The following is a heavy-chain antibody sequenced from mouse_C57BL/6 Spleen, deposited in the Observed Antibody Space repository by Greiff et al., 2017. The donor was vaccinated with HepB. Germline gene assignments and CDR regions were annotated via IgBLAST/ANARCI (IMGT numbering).Heavy chain of an antibody. CDR2: IGPETGGT. J-gene: IGHJ2*01. CDR1: GYTFTDYE. CDR3: KRGDLLLLDY. Sequence: VQLQQSGAELVRPGASVTLSCKASGYTFTDYEMHWVKQTPVQGLEWIGAIGPETGGTAYNQKLKGKAILNADNTSSTSYMELRSLTSEDSAVYYCKRGDLLLLDYWGQGTTLTVSS. D-gene: IGHD1-1*01. V-gene: IGHV1-15*01.